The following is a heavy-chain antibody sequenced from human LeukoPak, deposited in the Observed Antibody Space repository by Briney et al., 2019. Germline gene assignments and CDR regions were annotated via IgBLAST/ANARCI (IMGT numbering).Heavy chain of an antibody. Sequence: GGSLRLSCAASGFTFSSYSMNWVRQAPGKGLEWVSYISSSSSTLYYADSVKGRFTISRDNAKNSLYLQMNSLRAEDTAVYYCARGSFTMVRGVPSYWGQGTLVTVSS. CDR2: ISSSSSTL. J-gene: IGHJ4*02. CDR1: GFTFSSYS. CDR3: ARGSFTMVRGVPSY. V-gene: IGHV3-48*04. D-gene: IGHD3-10*01.